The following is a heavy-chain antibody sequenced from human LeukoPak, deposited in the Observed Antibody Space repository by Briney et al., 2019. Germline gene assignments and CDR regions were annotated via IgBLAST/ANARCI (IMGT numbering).Heavy chain of an antibody. CDR3: ARGGKWELLYFDY. Sequence: SETLSLTCTVSGGSISSGGYYWSWIRQLPGKGLEWIGYIYYTGSTYYNPSLKSRVTISVDTSKNQFSLKLSSVTAADTAVYYCARGGKWELLYFDYWGQGTLVTVSS. CDR1: GGSISSGGYY. CDR2: IYYTGST. J-gene: IGHJ4*02. D-gene: IGHD1-26*01. V-gene: IGHV4-31*03.